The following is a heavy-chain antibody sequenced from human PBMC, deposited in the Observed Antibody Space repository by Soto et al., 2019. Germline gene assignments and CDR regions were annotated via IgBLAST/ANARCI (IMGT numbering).Heavy chain of an antibody. J-gene: IGHJ4*02. D-gene: IGHD6-19*01. CDR1: GCTFRRYA. CDR3: AKAYSGWYNFDY. Sequence: PVGSLRLSCAVSGCTFRRYAMSWVRQDPGKGLEWVSFISNSGGSTYYADSVKGRFTVSRDNSKNTLYLQMNNLRAEDTSVYYCAKAYSGWYNFDYWGQGTQVTSPQ. CDR2: ISNSGGST. V-gene: IGHV3-23*01.